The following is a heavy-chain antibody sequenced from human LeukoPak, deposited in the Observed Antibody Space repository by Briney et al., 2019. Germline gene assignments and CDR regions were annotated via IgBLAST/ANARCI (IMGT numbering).Heavy chain of an antibody. J-gene: IGHJ4*02. D-gene: IGHD3-9*01. Sequence: SVKVSCKASGGTFSSYAVSWVRQAPGQGLEWMGGIIPIFGTANYAQKFQGRVTITADESTSTAYMELSSLRSEDTAVYYCATATRYFDWLLPLDYWGQGTLATVSS. CDR1: GGTFSSYA. CDR2: IIPIFGTA. V-gene: IGHV1-69*13. CDR3: ATATRYFDWLLPLDY.